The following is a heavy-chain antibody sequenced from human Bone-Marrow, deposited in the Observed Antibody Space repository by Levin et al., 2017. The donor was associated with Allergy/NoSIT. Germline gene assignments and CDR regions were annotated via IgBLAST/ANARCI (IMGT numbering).Heavy chain of an antibody. CDR3: AKEKYYGSGSFFYYLGMDV. CDR1: GFTFDDYA. D-gene: IGHD3-10*01. V-gene: IGHV3-9*01. CDR2: ISWDSVNI. Sequence: LSLTCAASGFTFDDYAMHWVRQAPGKGLEWVSSISWDSVNIGYAGSVKGRFTISRDNAKNSLSLQMNSLRAEDTALYYCAKEKYYGSGSFFYYLGMDVWGRGTTVTVSS. J-gene: IGHJ6*02.